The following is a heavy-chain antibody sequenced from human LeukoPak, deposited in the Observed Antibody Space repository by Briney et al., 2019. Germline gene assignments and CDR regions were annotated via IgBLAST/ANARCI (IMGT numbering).Heavy chain of an antibody. CDR3: AKDHGSSWYYFDY. Sequence: GGSLRLTCAASGFTFSSYAMSWVRQAPGKGLEWVSAISGSGGSTYYADSVKGRFTISRDNSKNTLYLQMNSLRAEDTAVYYCAKDHGSSWYYFDYWGQGTLVTVSS. J-gene: IGHJ4*02. CDR2: ISGSGGST. CDR1: GFTFSSYA. V-gene: IGHV3-23*01. D-gene: IGHD6-13*01.